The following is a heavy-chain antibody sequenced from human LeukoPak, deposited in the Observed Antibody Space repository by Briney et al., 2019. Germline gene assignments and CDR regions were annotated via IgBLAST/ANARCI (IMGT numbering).Heavy chain of an antibody. CDR3: ASERRDSAYYYYYYMDV. V-gene: IGHV4-39*01. Sequence: SETLSLTCSVSGASISSSSYYWGWIRQPPGKGLEWIGSIYYTGSTYYNPSLKSRVSISVDTSKNQFSLQLSSVTAADTAVYYCASERRDSAYYYYYYMDVWGKGTTVTVSS. CDR2: IYYTGST. J-gene: IGHJ6*03. D-gene: IGHD1-26*01. CDR1: GASISSSSYY.